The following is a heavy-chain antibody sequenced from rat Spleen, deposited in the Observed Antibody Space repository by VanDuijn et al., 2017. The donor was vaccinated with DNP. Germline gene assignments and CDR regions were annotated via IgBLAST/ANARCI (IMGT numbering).Heavy chain of an antibody. Sequence: EVQLVESGGGLVQPGRSLNLSCAASGFTFSNYYMAWVRQAPKKGLEWVASISTSGSRTYYPDSVKGRFTISRDDAKSSLYLQMNSLKSEDTATYYCARHTGSGYDWYFDFWGPGTMVTVSS. V-gene: IGHV5-25*01. J-gene: IGHJ1*01. CDR3: ARHTGSGYDWYFDF. CDR2: ISTSGSRT. D-gene: IGHD4-3*01. CDR1: GFTFSNYY.